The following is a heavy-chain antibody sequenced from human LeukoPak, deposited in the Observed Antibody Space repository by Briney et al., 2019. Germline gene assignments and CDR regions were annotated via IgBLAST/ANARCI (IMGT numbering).Heavy chain of an antibody. CDR1: GFTFSGYS. CDR3: AKISGWLSAPFDY. V-gene: IGHV3-23*01. J-gene: IGHJ4*02. CDR2: ISGSGGST. Sequence: GGSLRLSCAASGFTFSGYSMNWVRQAPGKGLEWVSAISGSGGSTYYADSVKGRFTISRDNSKNTLYLQMNSLRAEDTAVYYCAKISGWLSAPFDYWGQGTLVTVSS. D-gene: IGHD6-19*01.